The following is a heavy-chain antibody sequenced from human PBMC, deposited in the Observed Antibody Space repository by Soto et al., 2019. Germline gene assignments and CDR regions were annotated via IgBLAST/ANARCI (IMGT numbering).Heavy chain of an antibody. CDR2: INPSGGST. V-gene: IGHV1-46*01. CDR3: ARGDYDLWSGYYYYYGMDV. CDR1: GYTFTSYY. J-gene: IGHJ6*02. Sequence: ASVKVSCKASGYTFTSYYMHWVRQAPGQGLEWMGIINPSGGSTSYAQKFQGRVTMTRDTSTSTVYMELSSLRSEDTAVYYCARGDYDLWSGYYYYYGMDVWGQGTTVTVSS. D-gene: IGHD3-3*01.